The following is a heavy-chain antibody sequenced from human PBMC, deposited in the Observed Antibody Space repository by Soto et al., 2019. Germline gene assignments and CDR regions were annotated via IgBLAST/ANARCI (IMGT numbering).Heavy chain of an antibody. CDR1: GYTFINYY. CDR2: INPMSGAT. V-gene: IGHV1-46*01. Sequence: QAHLVQSGAEVREPGASVKVSCRTSGYTFINYYIHWVRQAPGHGLEWMAIINPMSGATNYAQKFQXXXXXXXXXXXXXXXXXXXXXXXXXTAVYYCARDLAAGDLWGQGTLVTVSS. J-gene: IGHJ4*02. D-gene: IGHD3-10*01. CDR3: ARDLAAGDL.